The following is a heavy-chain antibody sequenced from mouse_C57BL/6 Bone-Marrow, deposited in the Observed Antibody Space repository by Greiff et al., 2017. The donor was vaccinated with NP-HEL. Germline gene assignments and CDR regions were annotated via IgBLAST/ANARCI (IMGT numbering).Heavy chain of an antibody. CDR3: ASLITGYFDV. CDR1: GFTFSSSA. V-gene: IGHV5-4*01. Sequence: EVHLVESGGGLVKPGGSLKLSCAASGFTFSSSAMSWVRQTPEKRLEWVATISDGGSYTYYPDNVKGRFTISRDNAKNNLYLQMSHLKSEDTAMYYCASLITGYFDVWGTGTTVTVSS. J-gene: IGHJ1*03. D-gene: IGHD1-1*01. CDR2: ISDGGSYT.